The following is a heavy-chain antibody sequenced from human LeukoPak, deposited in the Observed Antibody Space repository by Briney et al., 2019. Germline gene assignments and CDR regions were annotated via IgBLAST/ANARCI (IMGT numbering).Heavy chain of an antibody. V-gene: IGHV3-23*01. CDR2: ISGGGGST. CDR3: AKDDLAGGWYHFFDY. Sequence: GGSLRLSCAASGFTFSSYAMSWVRQAPGKGLEWVSAISGGGGSTYYADSVKGRFTTSRDNSKNTLYLQMNSLRAEDTAVYYCAKDDLAGGWYHFFDYWGQGTLVTVSS. D-gene: IGHD6-19*01. J-gene: IGHJ4*02. CDR1: GFTFSSYA.